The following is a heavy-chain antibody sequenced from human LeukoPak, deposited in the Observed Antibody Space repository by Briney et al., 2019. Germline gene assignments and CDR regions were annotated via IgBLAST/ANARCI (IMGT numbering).Heavy chain of an antibody. D-gene: IGHD2-21*01. CDR1: GGSIRSYY. Sequence: SETLSLTCTVSGGSIRSYYWSWIRQPPGKGLEWIGYIYYSGSTNYNPSLKSRVTISVDTSKNQFSLKLSSVTAADTAVYYCARDLGDTDDAFDIWGQGTMVTVSS. CDR3: ARDLGDTDDAFDI. J-gene: IGHJ3*02. V-gene: IGHV4-59*01. CDR2: IYYSGST.